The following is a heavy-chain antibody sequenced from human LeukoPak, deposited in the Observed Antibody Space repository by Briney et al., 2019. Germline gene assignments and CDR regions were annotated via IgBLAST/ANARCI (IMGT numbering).Heavy chain of an antibody. CDR2: IFYSGST. V-gene: IGHV4-59*12. D-gene: IGHD6-13*01. Sequence: SETLSLTCTVSGGSISNYYWGWVRQPPGKALEWIGNIFYSGSTYYSPSLKSRVTISLDTSRNQFSLKLNSVTAADTAMYYCARLGIAAAGTYYYYYYMDVWGKGTTVTVSS. CDR1: GGSISNYY. J-gene: IGHJ6*03. CDR3: ARLGIAAAGTYYYYYYMDV.